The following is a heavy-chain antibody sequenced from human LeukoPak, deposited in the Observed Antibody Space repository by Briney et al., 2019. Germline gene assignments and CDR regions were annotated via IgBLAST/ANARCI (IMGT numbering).Heavy chain of an antibody. D-gene: IGHD6-19*01. CDR2: IYSDGSNK. CDR3: ARDGNGWGFDN. CDR1: GFTFSYYD. V-gene: IGHV3-33*08. Sequence: GGSLRLSCAASGFTFSYYDMNWLRQAPGKGLEWVALIYSDGSNKYYADSVKGRFTISRDNSKNTVYLQMNSLRAEDTAVYSCARDGNGWGFDNWGQGTLVTVSS. J-gene: IGHJ4*02.